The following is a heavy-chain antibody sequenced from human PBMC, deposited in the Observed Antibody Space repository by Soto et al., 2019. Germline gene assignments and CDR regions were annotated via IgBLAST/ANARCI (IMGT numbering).Heavy chain of an antibody. V-gene: IGHV4-39*01. CDR2: IYYSGST. CDR3: ARTPVAGNPDYFDY. CDR1: GGSISSSSYY. D-gene: IGHD6-19*01. Sequence: SETLSLTCTVSGGSISSSSYYWGWIRQPPGKGLEWIGSIYYSGSTYYNPSLKSRVTISVDTSKNQFSLKLSSVTAADTAVYYCARTPVAGNPDYFDYWGQGTLVTVSS. J-gene: IGHJ4*02.